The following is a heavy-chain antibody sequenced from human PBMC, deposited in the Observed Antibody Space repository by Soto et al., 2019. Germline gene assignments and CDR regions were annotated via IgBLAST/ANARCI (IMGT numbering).Heavy chain of an antibody. CDR3: GREGSYYFDSRVDS. V-gene: IGHV1-46*01. CDR2: INPNGGST. CDR1: GYAFSNNY. Sequence: QVQLVQSGAEVVQPGAAVKVSCKASGYAFSNNYMHWIRHAPGQGLDGMGIINPNGGSTSYSERFQGGVTMTSDTSTGTAYLEVRGLRPEGTAVDYLGREGSYYFDSRVDSCGQGTLVTVSA. J-gene: IGHJ4*02. D-gene: IGHD3-22*01.